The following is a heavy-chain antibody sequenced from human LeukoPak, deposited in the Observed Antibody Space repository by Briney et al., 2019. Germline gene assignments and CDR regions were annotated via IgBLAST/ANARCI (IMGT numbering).Heavy chain of an antibody. CDR1: GGSISSGSYY. Sequence: SETLSLTCTVSGGSISSGSYYWSWIRQPAGKGLEWIGRIYTSGSTNYNPSPKSRVTISVDTSKNQFSLKLSSVTAADTAVYYCARGNFFCSGGSCTSAFDIWGQGTMVTVSS. D-gene: IGHD2-15*01. CDR2: IYTSGST. V-gene: IGHV4-61*02. J-gene: IGHJ3*02. CDR3: ARGNFFCSGGSCTSAFDI.